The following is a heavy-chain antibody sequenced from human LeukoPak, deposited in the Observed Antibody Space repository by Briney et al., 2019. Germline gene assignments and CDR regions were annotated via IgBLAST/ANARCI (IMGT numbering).Heavy chain of an antibody. CDR2: ISGNSANT. V-gene: IGHV3-23*01. Sequence: GGSLRLSCAASGFTFSNYAMSWVRRAPGKGLEWVSSISGNSANTYYADSVKGRFTVSRDNSRNTLYLQMHSLRVEDTAVYFCAKGVRLWFAFYFDYWGQGTLVTVSS. CDR1: GFTFSNYA. D-gene: IGHD5-18*01. J-gene: IGHJ4*02. CDR3: AKGVRLWFAFYFDY.